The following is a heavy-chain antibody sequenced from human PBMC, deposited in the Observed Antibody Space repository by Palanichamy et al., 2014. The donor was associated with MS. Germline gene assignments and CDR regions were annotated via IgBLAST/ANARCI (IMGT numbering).Heavy chain of an antibody. V-gene: IGHV4-38-2*02. CDR3: ARSYGDYVDPFFDY. CDR1: GYSINNECF. D-gene: IGHD4-17*01. J-gene: IGHJ4*02. Sequence: QVQLQESGPGLAKPSETLSTTCTVPGYSINNECFWGWIRQPPGKGLEWIGSIYHGGSTYYNPSLKRRVTISVDTSKNHFSLKLSSVTAADTAVYYCARSYGDYVDPFFDYWGQGILVTVSS. CDR2: IYHGGST.